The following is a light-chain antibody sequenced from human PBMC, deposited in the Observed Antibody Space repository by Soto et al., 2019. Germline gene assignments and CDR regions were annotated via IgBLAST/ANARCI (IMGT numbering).Light chain of an antibody. Sequence: AIRMTQSPSSLSASTGDRVTITCRASQGISSYLAWYQQKPGKAPKLLIYAASTLQSGVPSRFSGSGSGTDFTLTISCLQSEDFATYYCQQHYSYPLTFGGGTMV. CDR1: QGISSY. CDR2: AAS. V-gene: IGKV1-8*01. CDR3: QQHYSYPLT. J-gene: IGKJ4*01.